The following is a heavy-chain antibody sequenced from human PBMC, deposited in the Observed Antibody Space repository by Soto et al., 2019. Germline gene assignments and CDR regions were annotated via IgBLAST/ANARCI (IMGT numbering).Heavy chain of an antibody. CDR1: GFAFNNYA. CDR3: ARIDNFNSQSSGWANRFDY. J-gene: IGHJ4*02. D-gene: IGHD6-19*01. V-gene: IGHV3-23*01. Sequence: EVQLLESGGGLVQPGGSLRLLCAGSGFAFNNYAMTWVRQAPGKGLEWVSTITNGGMIFYGNTVQGLFTIFRDNTECTVYLQMNSLRAEDTAVYHCARIDNFNSQSSGWANRFDYWGQGTLVTVSS. CDR2: ITNGGMI.